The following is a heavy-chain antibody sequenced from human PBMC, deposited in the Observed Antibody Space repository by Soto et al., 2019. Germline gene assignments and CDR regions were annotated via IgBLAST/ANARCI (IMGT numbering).Heavy chain of an antibody. CDR1: GYSFTSYW. J-gene: IGHJ6*02. CDR2: IYPGDSDT. D-gene: IGHD2-2*02. V-gene: IGHV5-51*01. Sequence: GSLKISCKGSGYSFTSYWIGWVRQMPGKGLEWMGIIYPGDSDTRYSPSFQGQVTISADKSISTAYLQWSSLKASDTAMYYCARHPARGYCSSTSCYTRWGCYYGMDVWGQGTTVTAP. CDR3: ARHPARGYCSSTSCYTRWGCYYGMDV.